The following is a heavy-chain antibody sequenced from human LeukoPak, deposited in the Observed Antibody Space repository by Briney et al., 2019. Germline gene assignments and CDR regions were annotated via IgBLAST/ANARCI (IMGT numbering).Heavy chain of an antibody. J-gene: IGHJ4*02. V-gene: IGHV4-61*02. D-gene: IGHD1-26*01. Sequence: PSETLSLTCTVSGGSISSGSYYWSWIRQPAGKGLEWIGRIYTSGSTTYNPSLKSRVTISVDTSKNQFSLKLSSVTAADTAVYYCARYSGSNTDFDYWGQGTLVTVSS. CDR2: IYTSGST. CDR1: GGSISSGSYY. CDR3: ARYSGSNTDFDY.